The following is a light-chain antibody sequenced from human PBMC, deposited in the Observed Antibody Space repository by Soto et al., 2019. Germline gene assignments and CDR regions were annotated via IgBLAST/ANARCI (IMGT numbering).Light chain of an antibody. Sequence: QSVLTQPPSVSGAPGQRVTISCTGRSSNIGAGYDVHWYQQLPGTAPKLLIYGNTNRPSGVPDRFSGSKSGTSASLAITGLQAEDEADYYCQYYDSSLSGSVVFGGGTKLTVL. V-gene: IGLV1-40*01. CDR3: QYYDSSLSGSVV. CDR1: SSNIGAGYD. J-gene: IGLJ2*01. CDR2: GNT.